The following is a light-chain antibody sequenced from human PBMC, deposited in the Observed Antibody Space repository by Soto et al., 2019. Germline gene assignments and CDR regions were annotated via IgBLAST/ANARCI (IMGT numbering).Light chain of an antibody. V-gene: IGLV3-21*02. CDR2: DDS. Sequence: SYELTQPPSVSVAPGQTARISCGGNNIGSKSVHWYQQRPGQAPVVVVYDDSDRPSGIPERFSGSNSGNTATLTISRVEAGDEADYYCQVWDSSYDHWVFGGGTQLTVL. J-gene: IGLJ3*02. CDR3: QVWDSSYDHWV. CDR1: NIGSKS.